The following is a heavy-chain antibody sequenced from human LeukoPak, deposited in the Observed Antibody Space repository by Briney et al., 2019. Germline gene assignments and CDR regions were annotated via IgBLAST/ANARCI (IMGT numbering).Heavy chain of an antibody. CDR3: ARVVGQTAAGRAPYFDY. CDR2: IYYSGST. Sequence: SETLSLTCTVSGGSISRSDYYWGWIRQPPGKGLEWIGSIYYSGSTYYNPSHKNRVTISVDTSKNQFSLKLNSVTAADTAVYYCARVVGQTAAGRAPYFDYWGQGTLVIVSS. J-gene: IGHJ4*02. D-gene: IGHD6-13*01. V-gene: IGHV4-39*07. CDR1: GGSISRSDYY.